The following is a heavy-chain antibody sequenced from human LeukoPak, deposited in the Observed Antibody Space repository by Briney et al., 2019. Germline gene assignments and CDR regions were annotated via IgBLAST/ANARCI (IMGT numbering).Heavy chain of an antibody. CDR2: IYSCGST. J-gene: IGHJ6*02. Sequence: SETLSLTCTVSGGSISSYYWSWLRQSAGKGLEWIGRIYSCGSTNYNPSFTSRVTVSVDTSKNQFSLRLSSVTAADTAVYYCARDPRAVDVWGQGTTVTVSS. CDR3: ARDPRAVDV. V-gene: IGHV4-4*07. CDR1: GGSISSYY.